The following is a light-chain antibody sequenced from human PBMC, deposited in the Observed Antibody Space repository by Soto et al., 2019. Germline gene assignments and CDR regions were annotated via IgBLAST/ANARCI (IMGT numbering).Light chain of an antibody. CDR2: EVS. Sequence: QSALTQPASVSGSPGQSITISCTGTSSDVGGYNYVSWYQQHPGKAPKLMIYEVSGRPSGVSNRFSGSKSGNTASLTISGLQAEDEADYYCSSYIPSNILVVFGGGTKVTVL. V-gene: IGLV2-14*01. J-gene: IGLJ2*01. CDR1: SSDVGGYNY. CDR3: SSYIPSNILVV.